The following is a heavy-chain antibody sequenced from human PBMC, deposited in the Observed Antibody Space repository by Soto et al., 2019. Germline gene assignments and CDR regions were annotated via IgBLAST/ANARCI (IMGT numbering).Heavy chain of an antibody. V-gene: IGHV3-7*01. CDR2: INQDGSEK. CDR1: GVSFSAFW. D-gene: IGHD2-15*01. J-gene: IGHJ4*02. Sequence: ESGGGLVQPGGSLRLSCAASGVSFSAFWMSWVSQIPGKGLEWVANINQDGSEKQYVDSVKGRFTISRDNAKNSLFLQMNSLRAEDSAVYYCARDRGWNIVVIPASFDLWGRGALVSVSS. CDR3: ARDRGWNIVVIPASFDL.